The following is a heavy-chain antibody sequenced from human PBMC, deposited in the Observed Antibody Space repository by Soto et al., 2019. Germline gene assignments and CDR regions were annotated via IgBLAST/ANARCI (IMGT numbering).Heavy chain of an antibody. Sequence: PSETLSLTCAVYGGYFSGYYWSWIRQPPGKGLEWIGEINHSGSPNYNPSLKSRVTISVDTSKNQFSLDLSSVTAADTAVYYCARGKWEVRFDNWGQGTLVTVSS. CDR3: ARGKWEVRFDN. V-gene: IGHV4-34*01. CDR2: INHSGSP. D-gene: IGHD1-26*01. CDR1: GGYFSGYY. J-gene: IGHJ4*02.